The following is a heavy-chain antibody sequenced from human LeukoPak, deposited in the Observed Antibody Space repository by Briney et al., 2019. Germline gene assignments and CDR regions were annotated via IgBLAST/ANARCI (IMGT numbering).Heavy chain of an antibody. CDR2: IYYSGST. V-gene: IGHV4-59*01. D-gene: IGHD3-10*01. Sequence: SETLSLTCTVSGGSICSYYWSWIRQPPGRGLEWIGYIYYSGSTNYNPSLKSRVTISVDTSKSQFSLKLSSVTAADTAVYYCAREMLQWFGEANYYYYMDVWGKGTTVTVSS. CDR3: AREMLQWFGEANYYYYMDV. CDR1: GGSICSYY. J-gene: IGHJ6*03.